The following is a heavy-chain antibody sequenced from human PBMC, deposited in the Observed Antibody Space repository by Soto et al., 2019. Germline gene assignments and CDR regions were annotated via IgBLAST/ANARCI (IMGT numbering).Heavy chain of an antibody. CDR3: ARMPSFGSLNWFDH. CDR2: MNPGSGDT. V-gene: IGHV1-8*01. Sequence: ASVKVSCKASGYIFTNNDVSWVRQATGQGLEWMGWMNPGSGDTGYAQKFQGRVTMTRNISIATAYMELSSLRADDTAIYYCARMPSFGSLNWFDHWGQGTLVTVSS. D-gene: IGHD5-18*01. J-gene: IGHJ5*02. CDR1: GYIFTNND.